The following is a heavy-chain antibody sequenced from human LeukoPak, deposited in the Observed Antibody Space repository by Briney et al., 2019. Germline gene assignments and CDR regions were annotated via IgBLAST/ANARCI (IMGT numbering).Heavy chain of an antibody. CDR1: GFTVSSNY. CDR3: ARDTTTGHLENLFDY. CDR2: IYSGGST. Sequence: PGGSLRLSCAASGFTVSSNYMSWVRQAPGKGLEWVSVIYSGGSTYYADSVKGRFTISRDNSKNTLYLQMNSLRAEDTAAYYCARDTTTGHLENLFDYWGQGTLVTVSS. V-gene: IGHV3-66*02. J-gene: IGHJ4*02. D-gene: IGHD1-1*01.